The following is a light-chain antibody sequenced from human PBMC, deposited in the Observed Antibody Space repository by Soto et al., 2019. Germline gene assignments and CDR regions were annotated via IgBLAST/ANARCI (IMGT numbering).Light chain of an antibody. CDR3: QQYYSPWT. Sequence: DIVLTQSPVSLAVSLGERATINCKSSQSVLHSSNNKNYLAWYQQKPGQPPKLLIYWASTRESGVPDRFSGSGSGTDFTLSISSLQAEDVAVYYCQQYYSPWTFGQGTKVEIK. CDR1: QSVLHSSNNKNY. V-gene: IGKV4-1*01. J-gene: IGKJ1*01. CDR2: WAS.